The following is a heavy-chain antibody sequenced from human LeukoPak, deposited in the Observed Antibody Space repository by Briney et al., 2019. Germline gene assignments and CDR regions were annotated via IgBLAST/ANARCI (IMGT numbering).Heavy chain of an antibody. CDR3: ARDLGATYAFDI. Sequence: NPSETLSLTCTVSGGSISSGDYYWSWIRQPPGKGLEWIGYIYYSGSTYYNPSLKSRVTISVDTSKNQFSLKLSSVTVADTAVYYCARDLGATYAFDIWGQGTMVTVSS. V-gene: IGHV4-30-4*08. D-gene: IGHD1-26*01. J-gene: IGHJ3*02. CDR2: IYYSGST. CDR1: GGSISSGDYY.